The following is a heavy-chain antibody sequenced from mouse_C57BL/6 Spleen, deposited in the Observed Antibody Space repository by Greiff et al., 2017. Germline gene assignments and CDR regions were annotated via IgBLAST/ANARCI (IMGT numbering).Heavy chain of an antibody. CDR2: INPNNGGT. V-gene: IGHV1-18*01. D-gene: IGHD4-1*01. CDR1: GYTFTDYN. Sequence: VQLKQSGPELVKPGASVKISCKASGYTFTDYNMDWVKQSHGQSLEWIGDINPNNGGTNYNQKFKGKATLTVDKASSTAYMELRSLTSEDTAVYYGACSSNWDARGYWGQGTSVTVSS. CDR3: ACSSNWDARGY. J-gene: IGHJ4*01.